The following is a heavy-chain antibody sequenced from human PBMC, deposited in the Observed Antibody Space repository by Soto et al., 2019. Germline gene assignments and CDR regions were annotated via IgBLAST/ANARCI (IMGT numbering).Heavy chain of an antibody. CDR2: IYYSGST. CDR3: ARGDFDSSSKHPNWFDP. V-gene: IGHV4-39*07. CDR1: GGSISSSSYY. D-gene: IGHD6-13*01. J-gene: IGHJ5*02. Sequence: SETLSLTCTVSGGSISSSSYYWGWIRQPPGKGLEWIGSIYYSGSTYYNPSLKSRVTISVDTSKNQFSLKLSSVTAADTAVYYCARGDFDSSSKHPNWFDPWGQGTLVTVSS.